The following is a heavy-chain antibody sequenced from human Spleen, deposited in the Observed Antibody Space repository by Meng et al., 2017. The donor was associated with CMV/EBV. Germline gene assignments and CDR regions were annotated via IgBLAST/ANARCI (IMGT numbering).Heavy chain of an antibody. CDR1: GFTFSNYN. D-gene: IGHD3-16*02. CDR2: ISYGSTTI. V-gene: IGHV3-48*04. J-gene: IGHJ4*02. CDR3: ARDPGGSSYLFDY. Sequence: GGSLRLSCEASGFTFSNYNMNWVRQAPGKGLEWISYISYGSTTIYYTDSVKGRYTTSRDNAKNSLYLEMNSLRAEDTAVYYCARDPGGSSYLFDYWGQGTLVTVSS.